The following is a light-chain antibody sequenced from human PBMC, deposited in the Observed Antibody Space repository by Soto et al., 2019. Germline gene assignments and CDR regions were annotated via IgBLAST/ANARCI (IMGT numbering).Light chain of an antibody. CDR2: GTS. Sequence: EIVLTQSPGTLSLSPGERASLSCGASQSVDSYLAWYQQKPGQAPRLVIYGTSNRATGIPDRVSGSGSGTSFTLTISRLEPQDFALYYCHQYGSSPYTFGQGTKVEIK. CDR1: QSVDSY. CDR3: HQYGSSPYT. J-gene: IGKJ2*01. V-gene: IGKV3-20*01.